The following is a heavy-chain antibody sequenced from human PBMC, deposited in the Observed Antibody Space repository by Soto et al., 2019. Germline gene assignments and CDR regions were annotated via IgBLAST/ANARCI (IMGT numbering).Heavy chain of an antibody. V-gene: IGHV1-3*01. CDR1: GYTFTSYA. Sequence: ASVKVSCKASGYTFTSYAMHWVRQAPGQRLEWMGWINAGNGNTKYSQKFQGRVTITRDTSASTAYMELSSLRSEDTAVYYCARGGYSFGSLGYWGQGTLVTVSS. CDR3: ARGGYSFGSLGY. D-gene: IGHD5-18*01. CDR2: INAGNGNT. J-gene: IGHJ4*02.